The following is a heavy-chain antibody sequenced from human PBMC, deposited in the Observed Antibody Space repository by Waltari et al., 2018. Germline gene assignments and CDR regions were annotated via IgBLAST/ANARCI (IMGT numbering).Heavy chain of an antibody. J-gene: IGHJ5*02. Sequence: VQLVESGGGLVQPGGSLRLSCAASGFTFSNYNFNWVRHAPGKGLEWVSFRRSGGGTIFYPESVKGRFTISRDDAKSSLYLQMNSLRAEDTAVYYCVREGSGFDPWGQGTQVIVSS. CDR2: RRSGGGTI. CDR3: VREGSGFDP. V-gene: IGHV3-48*03. D-gene: IGHD1-26*01. CDR1: GFTFSNYN.